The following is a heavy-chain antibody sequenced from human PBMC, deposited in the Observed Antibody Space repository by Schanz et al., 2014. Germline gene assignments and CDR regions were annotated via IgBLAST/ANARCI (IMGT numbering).Heavy chain of an antibody. V-gene: IGHV3-30*04. D-gene: IGHD6-19*01. CDR3: ARDPNTSAWLPYFDT. J-gene: IGHJ4*02. Sequence: DLVESWGGVVQPGRSLTLSCAVSTSLFSRSVIHWVRQAPGKGLEWVAVMWNDGIKTHYADSGKGRFTISRDNSKNTVYLQMNSLRTDDTAMYYCARDPNTSAWLPYFDTWGQGTLVTVSS. CDR1: TSLFSRSV. CDR2: MWNDGIKT.